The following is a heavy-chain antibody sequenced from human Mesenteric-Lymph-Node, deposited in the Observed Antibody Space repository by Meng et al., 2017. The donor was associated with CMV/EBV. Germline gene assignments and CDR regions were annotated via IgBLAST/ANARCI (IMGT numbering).Heavy chain of an antibody. J-gene: IGHJ4*02. CDR3: ARAAYFDY. Sequence: KVSCKTSGFPFTNYAINWVRRAPGQGPGWMGWINTNSGNPTYAQDFTGRFVFSLDTSVSTAYLQISSLKPEDTAFYYCARAAYFDYWGQGTLVTVSS. V-gene: IGHV7-4-1*02. CDR1: GFPFTNYA. CDR2: INTNSGNP. D-gene: IGHD6-25*01.